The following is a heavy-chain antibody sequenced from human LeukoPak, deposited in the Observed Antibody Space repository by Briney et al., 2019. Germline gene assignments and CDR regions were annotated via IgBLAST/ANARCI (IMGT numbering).Heavy chain of an antibody. J-gene: IGHJ4*02. V-gene: IGHV3-11*03. Sequence: GGSLRLSCAASGFTFSDYYMSWIRQAPGKGLEWVSYISSRSSHTNYADSVKGRFTISRDNAKNSLYLQMNSLRAEDTAVYYCARFGSGWYYFDYWGQGTLVTVSS. CDR1: GFTFSDYY. CDR2: ISSRSSHT. CDR3: ARFGSGWYYFDY. D-gene: IGHD6-19*01.